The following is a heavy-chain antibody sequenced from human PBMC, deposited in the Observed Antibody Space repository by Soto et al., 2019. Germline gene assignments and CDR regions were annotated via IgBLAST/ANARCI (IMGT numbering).Heavy chain of an antibody. V-gene: IGHV1-3*01. CDR2: INADNGNT. J-gene: IGHJ4*02. CDR3: ARGGPTPSFDY. Sequence: ASVKVSCKASGYTFTTYSIHWVRQAPGQRLEWMGWINADNGNTIYSQKFQGRVNIARDTSASTAYMELSSLRSEDTAVYYCARGGPTPSFDYWGQGTLVTVSS. D-gene: IGHD4-17*01. CDR1: GYTFTTYS.